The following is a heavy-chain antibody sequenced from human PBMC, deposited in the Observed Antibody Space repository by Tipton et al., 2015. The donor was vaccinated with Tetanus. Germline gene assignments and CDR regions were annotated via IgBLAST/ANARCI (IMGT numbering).Heavy chain of an antibody. J-gene: IGHJ4*02. CDR1: GGSMSNNY. Sequence: GLVKPSETLSLTCTVSGGSMSNNYWSWIRQPPGKGLEWIAYIFHSGSTDYNPSLKSRVTISVDTSKSQFSLRLTSVTTADTAVYYCARSKLLWFGESLSGFDSWGQGTLVTVSA. V-gene: IGHV4-59*01. CDR3: ARSKLLWFGESLSGFDS. D-gene: IGHD3-10*01. CDR2: IFHSGST.